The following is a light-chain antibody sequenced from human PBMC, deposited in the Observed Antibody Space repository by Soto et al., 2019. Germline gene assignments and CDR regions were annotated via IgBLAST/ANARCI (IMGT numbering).Light chain of an antibody. V-gene: IGKV3-15*01. J-gene: IGKJ5*01. CDR1: QSMGSN. CDR3: QQYNNWPPIT. CDR2: GAS. Sequence: EIVLTQSPATMSVSPGERATLSCRASQSMGSNVAWYQQKPGQAPRLLIYGASTRAAGIPARFSGSGSGTDFTLTISSLQSEDFAVYYCQQYNNWPPITFGQGTRLEIK.